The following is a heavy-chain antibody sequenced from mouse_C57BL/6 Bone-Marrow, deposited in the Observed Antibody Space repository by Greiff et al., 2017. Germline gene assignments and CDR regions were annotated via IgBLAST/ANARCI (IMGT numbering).Heavy chain of an antibody. V-gene: IGHV1-39*01. D-gene: IGHD2-5*01. Sequence: EVQLQQSGPELVKPGASVTISCKASGYSFTDYNMNWVKPSHGKSLEWIGVINPNYGTTSYNQKFKGKATLTVDQSSSTAYMQLNSLTSEDSAVYYCARRGWYYSNYVGDYWGQGTTLTVSS. CDR1: GYSFTDYN. J-gene: IGHJ2*01. CDR3: ARRGWYYSNYVGDY. CDR2: INPNYGTT.